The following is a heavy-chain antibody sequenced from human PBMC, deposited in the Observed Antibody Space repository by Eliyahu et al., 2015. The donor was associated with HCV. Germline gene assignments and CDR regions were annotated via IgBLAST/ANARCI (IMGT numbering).Heavy chain of an antibody. V-gene: IGHV4-4*02. CDR2: IRDSGIT. J-gene: IGHJ6*02. CDR1: XGPVSSXNW. CDR3: ARDLAIVSSLGHYFGMDV. Sequence: QVQLQESGPGLVKPSGTLSLTCAVSXGPVSSXNWWSWVRQPPGKGLEWIGEIRDSGITNYNPSLKSRLTISADKSKNQFSLKLTSVTAADTAVYYCARDLAIVSSLGHYFGMDVWGQGTTVTVSS. D-gene: IGHD5-12*01.